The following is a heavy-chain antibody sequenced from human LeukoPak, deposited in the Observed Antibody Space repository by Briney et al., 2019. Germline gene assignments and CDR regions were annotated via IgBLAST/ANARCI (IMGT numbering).Heavy chain of an antibody. Sequence: SETLSLTCTVSGGSIRSISHYWAWIRPPPGKGLEWIGSIYYSGTTYYNPSLKSRVTMSVDTSKNQFSLKVISLTAADTAVYYCASPTKQWLGHYFDSWGQGTLVTVSS. D-gene: IGHD6-19*01. CDR1: GGSIRSISHY. CDR3: ASPTKQWLGHYFDS. J-gene: IGHJ4*02. V-gene: IGHV4-39*01. CDR2: IYYSGTT.